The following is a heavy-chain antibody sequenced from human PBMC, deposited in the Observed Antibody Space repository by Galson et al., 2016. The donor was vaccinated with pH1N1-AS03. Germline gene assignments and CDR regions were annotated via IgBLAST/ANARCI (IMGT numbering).Heavy chain of an antibody. CDR3: ARVRGGVVITFGGVPYFDY. D-gene: IGHD3-16*01. CDR1: GFTFSIYA. CDR2: ISGSGGST. J-gene: IGHJ4*02. Sequence: SLRLSCAASGFTFSIYAMSWVRQAPGEGLEWVSVISGSGGSTYYADSVKGRFTISRDNSKNTLYLQMNSLRAEDTAVYYCARVRGGVVITFGGVPYFDYWGQGALVTVSS. V-gene: IGHV3-23*01.